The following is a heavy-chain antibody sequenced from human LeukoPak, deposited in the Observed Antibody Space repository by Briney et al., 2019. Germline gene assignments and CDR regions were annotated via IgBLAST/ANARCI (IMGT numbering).Heavy chain of an antibody. Sequence: GGSLRLSCAASGFNFSNAWMSWVRQAPGKGLEWVGRIKSKTDGGTTDYAAPVKGRFTISGDDSKNTPYLQMNSLKTEDTAVYYCTTGPTRYYTFDIWGQGTTVTVSS. CDR1: GFNFSNAW. V-gene: IGHV3-15*01. CDR3: TTGPTRYYTFDI. CDR2: IKSKTDGGTT. J-gene: IGHJ3*02. D-gene: IGHD3-10*01.